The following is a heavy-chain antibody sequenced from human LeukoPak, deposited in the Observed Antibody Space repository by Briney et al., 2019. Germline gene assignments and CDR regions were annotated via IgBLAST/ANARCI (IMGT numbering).Heavy chain of an antibody. Sequence: PGGSLRLSCAASGFTFSIYAMHWVRQAPGKGLEWVAVISSDGSNKYYADSVKGRFTISRDNSKNTLYLQMNSLRVEDTAVYYCARSSHYDILTGYSEEDAFDIWGQGTMVTVSS. CDR1: GFTFSIYA. V-gene: IGHV3-30*14. CDR3: ARSSHYDILTGYSEEDAFDI. CDR2: ISSDGSNK. D-gene: IGHD3-9*01. J-gene: IGHJ3*02.